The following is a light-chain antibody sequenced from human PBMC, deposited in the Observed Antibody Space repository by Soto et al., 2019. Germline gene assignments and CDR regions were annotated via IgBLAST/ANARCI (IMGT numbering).Light chain of an antibody. Sequence: QSALTQPASVSGSPGQSITISCTGTSSDVGGYDYVSWYQLHPGKAPKLIIYEVTNRPSGVSNRFSGSKSGNTASLTISGLQAEDEADYYCSSYISSSTFVYVFGTGTKVTVL. CDR3: SSYISSSTFVYV. J-gene: IGLJ1*01. CDR1: SSDVGGYDY. CDR2: EVT. V-gene: IGLV2-14*01.